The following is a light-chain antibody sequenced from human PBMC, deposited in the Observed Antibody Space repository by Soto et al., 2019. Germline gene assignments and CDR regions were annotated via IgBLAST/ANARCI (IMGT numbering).Light chain of an antibody. V-gene: IGKV2-30*01. CDR3: MPGTHWHRT. CDR1: QSLVYSDGNTY. J-gene: IGKJ1*01. Sequence: DAVMTQSPLSLPVTLGQPASISCRSSQSLVYSDGNTYLNWFQQRPGQSPRRLIYKVSNRDSGVPERFSGSGSGTDFTLKISRVEAEAVGVYYYMPGTHWHRTFGQGTKVEIK. CDR2: KVS.